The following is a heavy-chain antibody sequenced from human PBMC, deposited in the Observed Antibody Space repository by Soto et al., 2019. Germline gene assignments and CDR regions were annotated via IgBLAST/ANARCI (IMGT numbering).Heavy chain of an antibody. Sequence: SETLSLTCTVSGGSISSSSYYWGWIRQPPGKGLEWIGSIYYSGSTYYNPSLKSRVTISVDTSKNQFSLKLSSVTAADTAVYYCARTVPFRSGRTLYYYYGMDVWGQGTTVTVSS. CDR2: IYYSGST. CDR3: ARTVPFRSGRTLYYYYGMDV. J-gene: IGHJ6*02. D-gene: IGHD3-3*01. CDR1: GGSISSSSYY. V-gene: IGHV4-39*01.